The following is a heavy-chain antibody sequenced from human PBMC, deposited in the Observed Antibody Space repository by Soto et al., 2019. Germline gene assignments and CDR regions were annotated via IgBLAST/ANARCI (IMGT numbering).Heavy chain of an antibody. CDR3: ARPLRSLSSFDY. V-gene: IGHV3-11*04. J-gene: IGHJ4*02. Sequence: LSLTCAVYGGSFSGYYWSWIRQPPGKGLEWVSYISSSSSTIYYADSVKGRFTISRDNAKNSLYLQMNSLRDEDTAVYYCARPLRSLSSFDYWGQGTLVTVSS. CDR2: ISSSSSTI. D-gene: IGHD4-17*01. CDR1: GGSFSGYY.